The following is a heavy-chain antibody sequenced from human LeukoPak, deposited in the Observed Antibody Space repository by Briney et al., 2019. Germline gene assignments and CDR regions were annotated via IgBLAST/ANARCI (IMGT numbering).Heavy chain of an antibody. CDR2: IWYDGSNK. D-gene: IGHD3-10*02. CDR3: ARGGGVRGVNYFDY. J-gene: IGHJ4*02. CDR1: GFTFSSYG. Sequence: GGSLRLSCAASGFTFSSYGMHWVRRAPGKGLEWVAVIWYDGSNKYYADSVKGRFTISRDNSKNTLYLQMNSLRAEDTAVYYCARGGGVRGVNYFDYWGQGTLVTVSP. V-gene: IGHV3-33*01.